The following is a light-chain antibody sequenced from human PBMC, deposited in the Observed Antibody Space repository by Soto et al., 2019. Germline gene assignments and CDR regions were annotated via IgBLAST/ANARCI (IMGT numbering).Light chain of an antibody. CDR1: SGYSNYK. Sequence: QIVLTQPPSASASLGASVTLTCTLSSGYSNYKVDWYQQRPGKGPRFVMRVGTGGIVGSKGDGIPDRFSVLGSGLNRYLTIKNIQEEDESDYHCGADHGSGSNFVVFGGGTKVTVL. V-gene: IGLV9-49*01. CDR2: VGTGGIVG. J-gene: IGLJ2*01. CDR3: GADHGSGSNFVV.